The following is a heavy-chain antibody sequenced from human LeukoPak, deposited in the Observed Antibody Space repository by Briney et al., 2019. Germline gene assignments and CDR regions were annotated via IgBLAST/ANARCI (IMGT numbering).Heavy chain of an antibody. J-gene: IGHJ4*02. Sequence: SETLSLTCTVSGGSISNYYWSWIRQPAGKGLEWVGRIYTSGTTDYNPSLKGRVTMSVDTSKNQFSLNLNSVTAADTAVYYCARGPPPDFDCWGQGTLVTVSS. CDR2: IYTSGTT. CDR3: ARGPPPDFDC. V-gene: IGHV4-4*07. CDR1: GGSISNYY.